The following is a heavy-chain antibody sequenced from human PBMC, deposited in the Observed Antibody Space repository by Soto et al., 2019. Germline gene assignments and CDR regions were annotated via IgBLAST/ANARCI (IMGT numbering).Heavy chain of an antibody. CDR2: IYYSGST. CDR1: GGSISSSSYY. V-gene: IGHV4-39*01. J-gene: IGHJ4*02. CDR3: ARGFRVAGTGY. Sequence: QLQLQESGPGLVKPSETLSLTCTVSGGSISSSSYYWGWIRQPPGKGLEWIGSIYYSGSTYYNPSLKSRVTISVDTSKNQFSLKLSSVTAADTAVYYCARGFRVAGTGYWGQGTLVTVSS. D-gene: IGHD6-19*01.